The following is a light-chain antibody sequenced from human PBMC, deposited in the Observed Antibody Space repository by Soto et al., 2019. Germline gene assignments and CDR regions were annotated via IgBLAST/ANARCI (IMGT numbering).Light chain of an antibody. CDR3: QQSGDSQWT. CDR2: GAS. CDR1: QSVSNNY. J-gene: IGKJ1*01. Sequence: EIVLTQSPGTLSLSPWERATLSCRASQSVSNNYLAWYQQKPGQAPRLLIYGASIRATGIPGRFSGSGSETDFTLTISRLEPEDFAVYYCQQSGDSQWTFGQGTKVDIK. V-gene: IGKV3-20*01.